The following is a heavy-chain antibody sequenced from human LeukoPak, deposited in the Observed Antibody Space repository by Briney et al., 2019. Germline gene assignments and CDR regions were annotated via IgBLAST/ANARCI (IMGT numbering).Heavy chain of an antibody. J-gene: IGHJ4*02. CDR1: GGXIRSHY. D-gene: IGHD3-22*01. CDR3: ARDRGDYDSSGYYGYFDY. V-gene: IGHV4-59*11. CDR2: IYYSGST. Sequence: PSETLSLTSTVSGGXIRSHYWSWIRQPPGKGLEWIGYIYYSGSTNYNPSLKSRVTISVDTSKNQFSLKLSSVTAADTAVYYCARDRGDYDSSGYYGYFDYWGQGALVTVSS.